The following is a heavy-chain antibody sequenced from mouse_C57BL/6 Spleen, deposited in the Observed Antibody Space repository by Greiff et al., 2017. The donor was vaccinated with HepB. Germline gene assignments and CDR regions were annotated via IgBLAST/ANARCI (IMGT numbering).Heavy chain of an antibody. Sequence: VQLQQSGAELVRPGASVKLSCKASGYTFTDYYINWVKQRPGQGLEWIARIYPGSGNTYYNEKFKGKATLTAEKSSSTAYMQLSSLTSEDSAVYFCARGGNYVFDYWGQGTTLTVSS. CDR3: ARGGNYVFDY. J-gene: IGHJ2*01. D-gene: IGHD2-1*01. V-gene: IGHV1-76*01. CDR1: GYTFTDYY. CDR2: IYPGSGNT.